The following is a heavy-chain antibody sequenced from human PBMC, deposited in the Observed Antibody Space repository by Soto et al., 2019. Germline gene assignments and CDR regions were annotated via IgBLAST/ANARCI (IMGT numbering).Heavy chain of an antibody. CDR3: ARPRSLDSIRWGLAP. V-gene: IGHV1-2*02. D-gene: IGHD3-9*01. CDR2: INPKSDDT. J-gene: IGHJ5*02. Sequence: ASVKVSCKASGYPFSDNQIHWLRRAPGQGLEWMGRINPKSDDTNYAQKFQGRVTMTRDTSIDTAYLELTGLTSDDTATYYCARPRSLDSIRWGLAPWGRGPLVSVS. CDR1: GYPFSDNQ.